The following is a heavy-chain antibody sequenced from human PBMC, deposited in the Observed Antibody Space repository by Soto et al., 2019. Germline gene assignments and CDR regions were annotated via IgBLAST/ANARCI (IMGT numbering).Heavy chain of an antibody. V-gene: IGHV4-4*02. CDR1: GDSISNSRW. Sequence: QVQLQESGPGLVKPSGTLSLTCAVSGDSISNSRWWTWVRQPPGKGLEWIGDIFHSGDTNYNPSHNSRVFISVDKSQNQFSLKVSSVTAADPAVYYCAYSTGWYRHDVWGQGTLVTVSS. CDR3: AYSTGWYRHDV. CDR2: IFHSGDT. D-gene: IGHD6-19*01. J-gene: IGHJ3*01.